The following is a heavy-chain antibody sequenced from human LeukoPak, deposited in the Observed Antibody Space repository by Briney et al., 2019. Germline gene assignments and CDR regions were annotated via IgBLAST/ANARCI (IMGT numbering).Heavy chain of an antibody. V-gene: IGHV3-11*04. CDR3: ARSSGYYFDY. J-gene: IGHJ4*02. CDR2: ISSSGSTI. D-gene: IGHD5-12*01. Sequence: GGSLRLSCGASGFTFSGYYMTWIRQAPGKGLEWVSYISSSGSTIYYADSVKGRFTISRDNAKNSLYVQMNSLRAEDTAVYYCARSSGYYFDYWGQGTLVTVSS. CDR1: GFTFSGYY.